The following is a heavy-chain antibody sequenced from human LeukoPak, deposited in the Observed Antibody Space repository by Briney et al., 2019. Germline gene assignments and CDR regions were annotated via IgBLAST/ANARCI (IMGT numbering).Heavy chain of an antibody. CDR1: GFTFNSYA. CDR3: ASVNYYDSSGYRLTYYYYYMDV. V-gene: IGHV3-23*01. D-gene: IGHD3-22*01. CDR2: ISGSGGST. J-gene: IGHJ6*03. Sequence: PGGSLRLSCAASGFTFNSYAMSWVRQAPGKGLEWVSAISGSGGSTYYADSVKGRFTISRDNSKNTLYLQMNSLRAEDTAVYYCASVNYYDSSGYRLTYYYYYMDVWGKGTTVTVSS.